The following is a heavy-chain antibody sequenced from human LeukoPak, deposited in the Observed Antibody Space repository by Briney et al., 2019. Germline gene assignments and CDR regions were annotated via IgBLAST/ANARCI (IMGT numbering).Heavy chain of an antibody. CDR3: AKDARTTVTTFLSPFDY. CDR1: GFTFDDYA. V-gene: IGHV3-9*01. D-gene: IGHD4-17*01. J-gene: IGHJ4*02. CDR2: ISWNSGSI. Sequence: PGRSLRLSCAASGFTFDDYAMHWVRQAPGKGLEWVSGISWNSGSIGYADSVKGRFTISRDNAKNSLYLQMNSLRAEDTALYYCAKDARTTVTTFLSPFDYWGQGTLVTVSS.